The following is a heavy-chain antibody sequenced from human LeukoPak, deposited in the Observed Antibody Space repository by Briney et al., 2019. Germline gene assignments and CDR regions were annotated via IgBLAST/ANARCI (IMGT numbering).Heavy chain of an antibody. CDR3: ARTPGGYCSGGSCPIDY. CDR2: IYYSGST. V-gene: IGHV4-61*01. D-gene: IGHD2-15*01. J-gene: IGHJ4*02. Sequence: PPQTLSLTCTISGGSISSGSYYWSWIRQPPGKGLEWIGYIYYSGSTNYNPSLKSRVTISVDTSKNQFSLKLSSVTAADTAVYYCARTPGGYCSGGSCPIDYWGQGTLVTVSS. CDR1: GGSISSGSYY.